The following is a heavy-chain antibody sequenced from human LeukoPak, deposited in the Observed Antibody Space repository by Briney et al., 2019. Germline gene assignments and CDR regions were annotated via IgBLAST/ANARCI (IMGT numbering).Heavy chain of an antibody. CDR3: ARAYDYSHHFDY. V-gene: IGHV4-30-2*01. D-gene: IGHD4-11*01. CDR2: IYHSGST. J-gene: IGHJ4*02. Sequence: SQTLSLTCTVSGGSISSGGYYWSWIRQPPGKGLEWIGYIYHSGSTYYNPSLKSRVTISVDRSKNQFSLKLSSVTAADTAVYYCARAYDYSHHFDYWGQGTLVTVSS. CDR1: GGSISSGGYY.